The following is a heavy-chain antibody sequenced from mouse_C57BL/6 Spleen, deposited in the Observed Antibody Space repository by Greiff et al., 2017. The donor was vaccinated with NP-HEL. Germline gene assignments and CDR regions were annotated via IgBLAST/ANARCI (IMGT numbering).Heavy chain of an antibody. CDR3: TGSKGAY. D-gene: IGHD1-1*01. Sequence: VKLMESGAELVRPGASVTLSCKASGYTFTDYEMHWVKQTPVHGLEWIGAIDPETGGTAYNQKFKGKAILTADKSSSTAYMELRSLTSEDSAVYYCTGSKGAYWGQGTLVTVSA. V-gene: IGHV1-15*01. CDR1: GYTFTDYE. CDR2: IDPETGGT. J-gene: IGHJ3*01.